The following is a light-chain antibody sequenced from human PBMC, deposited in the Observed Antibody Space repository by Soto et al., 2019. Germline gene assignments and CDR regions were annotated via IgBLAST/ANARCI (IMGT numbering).Light chain of an antibody. V-gene: IGLV6-57*04. J-gene: IGLJ1*01. Sequence: NFMLTQPHSVSESPGKTVTISCTRNSGSFASNSVHWYQRRPGSAPTTVIYDNNQRPSGVPDRFSGSIDSSSNSASLTISVLNTEDEAAYYCQSYDSTNHFVFGTGTQLTVL. CDR2: DNN. CDR1: SGSFASNS. CDR3: QSYDSTNHFV.